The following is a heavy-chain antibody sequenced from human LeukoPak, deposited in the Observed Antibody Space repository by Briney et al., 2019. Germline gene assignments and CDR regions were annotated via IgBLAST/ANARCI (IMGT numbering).Heavy chain of an antibody. J-gene: IGHJ4*02. CDR3: ARAAWGSDY. D-gene: IGHD7-27*01. Sequence: GGSLRLSCAASGFIFSSYGMSWVRQAPGKGLEWVSTIGRDGGATYYADSVKGRFTISRDNAKNSLYLQMDSLRAEDTAVYYCARAAWGSDYWGQGTLVTVSS. V-gene: IGHV3-21*06. CDR2: IGRDGGAT. CDR1: GFIFSSYG.